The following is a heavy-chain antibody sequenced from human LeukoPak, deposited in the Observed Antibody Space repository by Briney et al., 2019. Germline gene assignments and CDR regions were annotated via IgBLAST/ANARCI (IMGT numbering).Heavy chain of an antibody. D-gene: IGHD6-13*01. V-gene: IGHV1-2*02. CDR3: ARDVLAAAGSLFDY. CDR1: GYTFTGYY. J-gene: IGHJ4*02. Sequence: GASVKVSCKASGYTFTGYYMHWVRQAPGQGLEWMGWINPNSGGTNYAQKFQGRVTMTRDTSISTAYMELSRLRSEDTAAYYCARDVLAAAGSLFDYWGQGTLVTVSS. CDR2: INPNSGGT.